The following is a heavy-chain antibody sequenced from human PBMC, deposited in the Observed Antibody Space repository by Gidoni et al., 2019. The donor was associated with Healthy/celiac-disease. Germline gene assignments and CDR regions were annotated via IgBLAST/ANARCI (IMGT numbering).Heavy chain of an antibody. Sequence: EVLLVESGGGFVQPGGSLRLSCAASGFTFSSYWMHWVRQARGEGLVWVSRINSDGSRTSYADSVKGRFTISRDNAKNTLYLQMNSLRAEDTAVYYCARVSSSGWYSPYWGQGTLVTVSS. CDR3: ARVSSSGWYSPY. CDR1: GFTFSSYW. CDR2: INSDGSRT. D-gene: IGHD6-19*01. V-gene: IGHV3-74*01. J-gene: IGHJ4*02.